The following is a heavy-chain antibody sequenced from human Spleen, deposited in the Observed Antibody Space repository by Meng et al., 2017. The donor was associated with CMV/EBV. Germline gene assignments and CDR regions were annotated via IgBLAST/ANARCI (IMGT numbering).Heavy chain of an antibody. V-gene: IGHV4-59*01. Sequence: SETLSLTCTVSGVSISSYYWSWIRQPPGKGLEWIGYISYNGRTNYNPSLKSRVTISVDTSKNQLSLKLSSVTAADTAVYYCARGRVDTAMIIRGAFDIWGQGTLVTVS. CDR3: ARGRVDTAMIIRGAFDI. CDR2: ISYNGRT. D-gene: IGHD5-18*01. CDR1: GVSISSYY. J-gene: IGHJ3*02.